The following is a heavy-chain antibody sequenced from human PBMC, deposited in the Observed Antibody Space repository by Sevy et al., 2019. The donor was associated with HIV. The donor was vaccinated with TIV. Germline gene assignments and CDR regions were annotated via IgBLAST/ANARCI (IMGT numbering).Heavy chain of an antibody. D-gene: IGHD3-3*01. V-gene: IGHV3-23*01. CDR2: ISGSGGST. CDR3: AKVGHLYDFWSGYYRKDYYYYGMDV. J-gene: IGHJ6*02. Sequence: GGSLRLSCAASGFTFSSYAMSWVRQAPGKGLEWVSAISGSGGSTYYADSVKGRFTISRDNSKNTLYLQMNSLRAEDTAVYYCAKVGHLYDFWSGYYRKDYYYYGMDVWGQGTTVTVSS. CDR1: GFTFSSYA.